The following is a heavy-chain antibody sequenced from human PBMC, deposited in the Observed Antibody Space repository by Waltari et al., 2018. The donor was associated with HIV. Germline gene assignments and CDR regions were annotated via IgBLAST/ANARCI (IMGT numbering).Heavy chain of an antibody. Sequence: QVQLVQSGAEVKKPGSSVKVSCKASGGTFSSYAISWVRQAPGQGLEWMGGIIPIFGTANYAQKFQGRVTITADKSTSTAYMELSSLRAEDTAVYYCARDKGIVVVPPYYYYGMDVWGQGTTVTVSS. D-gene: IGHD3-22*01. V-gene: IGHV1-69*06. CDR1: GGTFSSYA. CDR2: IIPIFGTA. CDR3: ARDKGIVVVPPYYYYGMDV. J-gene: IGHJ6*02.